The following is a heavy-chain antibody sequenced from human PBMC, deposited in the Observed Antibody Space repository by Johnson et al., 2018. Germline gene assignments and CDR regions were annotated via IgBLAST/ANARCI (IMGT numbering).Heavy chain of an antibody. CDR1: GYTFTSYD. J-gene: IGHJ3*02. CDR3: ARDALRAFDI. Sequence: VQLVESGAEVKKPGASVKVSCKASGYTFTSYDINWVRQATGQGLEWMGWMNPNSGNTGYAQKFQGRVTITADKSTSTAYMELSSLRSEDTAVYYCARDALRAFDIWGQGTMVTVSS. D-gene: IGHD2-2*01. V-gene: IGHV1-8*01. CDR2: MNPNSGNT.